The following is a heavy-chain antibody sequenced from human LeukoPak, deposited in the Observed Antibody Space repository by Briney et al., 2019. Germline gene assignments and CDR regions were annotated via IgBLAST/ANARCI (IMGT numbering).Heavy chain of an antibody. Sequence: SETLSLTCTVSGGSISSYFWIWIRQPPGKGLEWIGYIYYSGNTNSNPSLKSRVTISVDTSKNQFSLNLRSVTAADTAVYYCAGAREFSSSSGRAYYFDFWGQGTLVTVSS. CDR3: AGAREFSSSSGRAYYFDF. CDR2: IYYSGNT. D-gene: IGHD6-6*01. V-gene: IGHV4-59*01. CDR1: GGSISSYF. J-gene: IGHJ4*02.